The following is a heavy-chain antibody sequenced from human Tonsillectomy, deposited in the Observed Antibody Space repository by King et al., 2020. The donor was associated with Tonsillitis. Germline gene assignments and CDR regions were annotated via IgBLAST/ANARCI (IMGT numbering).Heavy chain of an antibody. Sequence: TLKESGPTLVKPTQTLTLTCTFSGFSLSTSGVGVGWIRQPPGKALEWLALIYWNDDKRYSPSLKSRLTITKDTSKNQVVLTMTNMDPVDTATYYCAHSRTTGWIGYYYDYGMDVWGQGTTVTVSS. V-gene: IGHV2-5*01. J-gene: IGHJ6*02. CDR2: IYWNDDK. CDR3: AHSRTTGWIGYYYDYGMDV. CDR1: GFSLSTSGVG. D-gene: IGHD4-11*01.